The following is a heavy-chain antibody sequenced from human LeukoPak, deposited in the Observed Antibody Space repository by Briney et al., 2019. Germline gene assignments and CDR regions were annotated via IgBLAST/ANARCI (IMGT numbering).Heavy chain of an antibody. J-gene: IGHJ4*02. Sequence: ASVKVSCKASGGTFSNYGISWVRQAPGQGLEWMGGIIPIFGTANYAQKFQGRVTITADKSTSTAFMELSSLRSEDTAVYYCARRFYDNLTGHTWYDYWGQGTLVTVSS. CDR2: IIPIFGTA. CDR3: ARRFYDNLTGHTWYDY. V-gene: IGHV1-69*06. CDR1: GGTFSNYG. D-gene: IGHD3-9*01.